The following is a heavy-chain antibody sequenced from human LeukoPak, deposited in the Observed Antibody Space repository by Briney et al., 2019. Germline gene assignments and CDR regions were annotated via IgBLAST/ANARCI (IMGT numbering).Heavy chain of an antibody. Sequence: PSETLSLTCAVYGGSFSGYYWSWIRQPPGKGLEWIGEINHSGSTNYNPSLKSRVTISVDTSKNQFSLKLSSVTAADTAVYYCARAEDTAMVTWSVAFDIWGQGTMVTVSS. CDR2: INHSGST. V-gene: IGHV4-34*01. J-gene: IGHJ3*02. D-gene: IGHD5-18*01. CDR1: GGSFSGYY. CDR3: ARAEDTAMVTWSVAFDI.